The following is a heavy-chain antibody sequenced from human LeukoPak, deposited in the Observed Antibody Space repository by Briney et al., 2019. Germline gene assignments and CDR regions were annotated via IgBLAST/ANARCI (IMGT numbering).Heavy chain of an antibody. CDR1: GGSISSSNW. CDR2: IYHSGST. V-gene: IGHV4-4*02. J-gene: IGHJ3*02. D-gene: IGHD3-10*01. CDR3: ARGLRTMVRGAPGAFDI. Sequence: SGTLSLTCAVSGGSISSSNWWSWVRQPPGKGLEWIGEIYHSGSTNYNPSLKSRVTISVDTSKNQFSLKLSSVTAADTAVYYCARGLRTMVRGAPGAFDIWGQGTMVTVSS.